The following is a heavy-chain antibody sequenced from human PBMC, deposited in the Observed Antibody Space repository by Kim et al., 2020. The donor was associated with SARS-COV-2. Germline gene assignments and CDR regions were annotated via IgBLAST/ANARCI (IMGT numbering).Heavy chain of an antibody. CDR2: ISGSGGST. Sequence: GGSLRLSCAASGFTFSSYAMSWVRQAPGKGLEWVSAISGSGGSTYYADSVKGRFTISRDNSKNTLYLQMNSLRAEDTAVYYCARFGVVIIRLDYWGQGTLVTVSS. CDR1: GFTFSSYA. CDR3: ARFGVVIIRLDY. V-gene: IGHV3-23*01. J-gene: IGHJ4*02. D-gene: IGHD3-3*01.